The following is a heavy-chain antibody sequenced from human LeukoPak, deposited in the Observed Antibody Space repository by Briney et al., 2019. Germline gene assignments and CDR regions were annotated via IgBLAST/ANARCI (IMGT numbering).Heavy chain of an antibody. V-gene: IGHV4-34*01. J-gene: IGHJ5*02. Sequence: SETLSLTCTVSGGSMSSYSWSWIRQPPGKGLEWIGEINHSGSTNYNPSLKSRVTISVDTSKNQFSLKLSPVTAADTAVYYCARGVVGSGWYNWFDPWGQGTLVTVSS. CDR1: GGSMSSYS. D-gene: IGHD6-19*01. CDR3: ARGVVGSGWYNWFDP. CDR2: INHSGST.